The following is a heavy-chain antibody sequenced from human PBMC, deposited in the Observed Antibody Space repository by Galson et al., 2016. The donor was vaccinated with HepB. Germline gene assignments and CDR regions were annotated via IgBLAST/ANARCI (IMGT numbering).Heavy chain of an antibody. D-gene: IGHD2-2*01. V-gene: IGHV3-23*01. CDR1: GFTFSSYA. CDR2: IIGSGDRT. CDR3: AKMGGFCSSATCYRADR. Sequence: SLRLSCAASGFTFSSYAMTWVRQAPGQGLEWVSAIIGSGDRTYYADSVKGRFTISRDNSKNTLYLQTNSLRAEDTAVYYCAKMGGFCSSATCYRADRWGQGTLVTVSS. J-gene: IGHJ5*02.